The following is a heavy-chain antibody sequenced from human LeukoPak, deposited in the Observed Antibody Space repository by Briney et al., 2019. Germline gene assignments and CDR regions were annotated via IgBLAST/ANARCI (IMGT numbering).Heavy chain of an antibody. CDR1: GFTFSSYG. CDR3: ARYDYGDYVFWFDP. D-gene: IGHD4-17*01. V-gene: IGHV3-23*01. Sequence: GGSLRLSCAASGFTFSSYGMSWVRQAPGKGLEWVSAISGSGGSTYYADSVKGRFTISRDNSKNTLYLQMNSLRAEDTALYYCARYDYGDYVFWFDPWGQGTLVTVSS. CDR2: ISGSGGST. J-gene: IGHJ5*02.